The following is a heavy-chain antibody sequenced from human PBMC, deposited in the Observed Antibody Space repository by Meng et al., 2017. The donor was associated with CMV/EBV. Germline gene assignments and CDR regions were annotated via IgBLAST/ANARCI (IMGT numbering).Heavy chain of an antibody. D-gene: IGHD1-20*01. CDR3: ASITGTTLVGE. CDR1: GYTCTGYY. J-gene: IGHJ4*02. Sequence: SCKGSGYTCTGYYMHWVRQAPGQGLEWMGWINPTSGGTNYAQKFQGRVTMTRDTSISTAYMELSRLRPDDTAVYYCASITGTTLVGEWGQGTLVTVSS. CDR2: INPTSGGT. V-gene: IGHV1-2*02.